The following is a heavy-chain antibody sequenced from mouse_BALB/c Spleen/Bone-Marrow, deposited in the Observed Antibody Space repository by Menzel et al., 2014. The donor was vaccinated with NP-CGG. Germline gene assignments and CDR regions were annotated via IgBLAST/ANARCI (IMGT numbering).Heavy chain of an antibody. CDR2: IYPGGGYT. D-gene: IGHD4-1*01. Sequence: VQRVESGAELVRPGTSVKISCKASGYTFTNYWLGWVKQRPGHGLEWIGDIYPGGGYTNYNEKFKGKATLTADTSSSTAYMQLSSLTSEDSAVYFCARRGTGVDYWGQGTTPTVSS. J-gene: IGHJ2*01. V-gene: IGHV1-63*02. CDR1: GYTFTNYW. CDR3: ARRGTGVDY.